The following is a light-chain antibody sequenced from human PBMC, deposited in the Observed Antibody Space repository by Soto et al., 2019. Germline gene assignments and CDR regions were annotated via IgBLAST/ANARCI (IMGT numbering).Light chain of an antibody. V-gene: IGKV1-39*01. Sequence: DIQMTQSPSSLSASVGDKVTIACRASQSISNYLNWYQQKPGKAPNLLIYAASSLQSGVPSRFSGSGSGTDFTLTISSLQPGDFATYYCQQTFSTPVFGQGTYLEIK. J-gene: IGKJ2*01. CDR1: QSISNY. CDR2: AAS. CDR3: QQTFSTPV.